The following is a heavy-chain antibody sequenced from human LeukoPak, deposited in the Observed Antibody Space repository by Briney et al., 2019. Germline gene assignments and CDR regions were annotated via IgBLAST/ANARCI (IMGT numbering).Heavy chain of an antibody. D-gene: IGHD1-26*01. V-gene: IGHV1-24*01. J-gene: IGHJ4*02. Sequence: ASVKVSCTVSGSSLIGLSMHWVRHRPPKGLEWLGGFHPEDDEIIYAQNFQGRVTMTEDTSTDTAYMELRSLRSEDTAVYYCVTGDHSPYYFHYWGQGTLVTVSS. CDR2: FHPEDDEI. CDR3: VTGDHSPYYFHY. CDR1: GSSLIGLS.